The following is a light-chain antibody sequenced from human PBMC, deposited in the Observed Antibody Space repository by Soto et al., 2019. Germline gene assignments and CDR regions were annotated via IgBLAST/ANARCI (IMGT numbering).Light chain of an antibody. CDR3: QQYHSN. CDR2: HSS. J-gene: IGKJ3*01. Sequence: DIQMTQSTSTLSASVGDRVTITCRASQSISIWLAWYQQKPGKAPNLLIYHSSILESGVPSRFSCSGSETEFTLTISSLQPDDAATYYCQQYHSNFGPGTKVDIK. V-gene: IGKV1-5*01. CDR1: QSISIW.